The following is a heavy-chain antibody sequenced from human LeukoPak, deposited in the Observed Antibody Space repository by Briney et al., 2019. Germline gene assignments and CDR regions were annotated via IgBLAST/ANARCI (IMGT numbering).Heavy chain of an antibody. CDR2: IYYSGST. CDR3: ARDVALVDSKNWYFDY. V-gene: IGHV4-59*01. J-gene: IGHJ4*02. Sequence: SETLSLTCTVSGGSISSYYWSWIRQPPGKGLEWIGYIYYSGSTNYNPSLKSRVTISVDTSKNQFSLKLSSVTAADTAVYYCARDVALVDSKNWYFDYWGQGTLVTVSS. D-gene: IGHD5-12*01. CDR1: GGSISSYY.